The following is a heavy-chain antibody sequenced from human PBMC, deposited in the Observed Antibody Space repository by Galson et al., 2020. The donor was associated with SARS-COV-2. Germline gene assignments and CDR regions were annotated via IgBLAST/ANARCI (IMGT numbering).Heavy chain of an antibody. CDR3: VRHLDYSTGWFDY. J-gene: IGHJ5*01. Sequence: SETLSLTCTVSGGSVNNRSSYWGWIRQPPGKGLECIGSLYYSGYTYYNPSLSGRVTISVDTSKNQFSLELSSVTAADTAVYYCVRHLDYSTGWFDYWGQGTLVTVSS. CDR1: GGSVNNRSSY. CDR2: LYYSGYT. V-gene: IGHV4-39*01. D-gene: IGHD3-16*01.